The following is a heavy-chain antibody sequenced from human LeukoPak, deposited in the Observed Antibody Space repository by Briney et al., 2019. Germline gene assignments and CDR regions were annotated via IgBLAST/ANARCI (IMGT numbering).Heavy chain of an antibody. D-gene: IGHD5-18*01. CDR1: GFTFSSYW. CDR3: ARDRGYSYGSIDY. J-gene: IGHJ4*02. V-gene: IGHV3-7*01. Sequence: GGSLRLSCAASGFTFSSYWMSWVRQAPGKGLEWVANIKQDGSEKYYVDSVKGRFTISRDNAKNSLYLQMNSLRAEDTALYYCARDRGYSYGSIDYWGQGTLVTVSS. CDR2: IKQDGSEK.